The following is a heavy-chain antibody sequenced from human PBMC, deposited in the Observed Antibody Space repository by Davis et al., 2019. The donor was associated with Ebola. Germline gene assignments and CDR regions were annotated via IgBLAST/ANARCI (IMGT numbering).Heavy chain of an antibody. CDR1: GFTFSSYW. CDR2: INSDGSST. J-gene: IGHJ4*02. CDR3: ERDSDDYSFDY. Sequence: HTGGSLRLSCAASGFTFSSYWMHWVRQVPGKGLVWVSRINSDGSSTSYADSVKGRFTISRDNSKNTLYLQMNSLRPEDTAVYYCERDSDDYSFDYWGQGTLVTVSS. V-gene: IGHV3-74*01. D-gene: IGHD4-11*01.